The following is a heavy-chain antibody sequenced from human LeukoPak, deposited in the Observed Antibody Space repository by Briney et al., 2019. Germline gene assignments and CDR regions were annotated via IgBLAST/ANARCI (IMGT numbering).Heavy chain of an antibody. CDR2: INAGNGNT. V-gene: IGHV1-3*01. CDR1: GYTFTTYA. CDR3: ARFTMTRGWFDP. J-gene: IGHJ5*02. Sequence: GASLKVSCKACGYTFTTYAMHWVRQAPGQRLEWMGWINAGNGNTKYSQKFQGRVTITRDTSASKAYMELSSLRSEDTAIYYCARFTMTRGWFDPWGQGTLVTVSS. D-gene: IGHD3-22*01.